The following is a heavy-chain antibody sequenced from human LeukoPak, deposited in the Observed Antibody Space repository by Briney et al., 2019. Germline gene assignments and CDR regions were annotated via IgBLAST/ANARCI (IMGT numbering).Heavy chain of an antibody. V-gene: IGHV3-30*18. D-gene: IGHD6-13*01. CDR3: AKEGSSSWYQLLDYYYYYMDV. CDR1: GFTFSSYG. Sequence: GGSLRLSCAASGFTFSSYGMHWVRQAPGKGLEWVAVISYDGSNKYYADSVKGRFAISRDNSKNTLYLQMNSLRAEDTAVYYCAKEGSSSWYQLLDYYYYYMDVWGKGTTVTVSS. J-gene: IGHJ6*03. CDR2: ISYDGSNK.